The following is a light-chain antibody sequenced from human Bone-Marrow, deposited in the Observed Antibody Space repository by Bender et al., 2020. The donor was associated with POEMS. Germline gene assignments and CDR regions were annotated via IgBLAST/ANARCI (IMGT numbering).Light chain of an antibody. CDR2: EVT. J-gene: IGLJ2*01. V-gene: IGLV2-8*01. CDR1: SRDIGDYNY. Sequence: QSALTQPPSASGSLGQSVTIACTGTSRDIGDYNYVSWYQQRPGQAPRLIIYEVTKRPSGVPDRFSGSKSGNTASLTVSGLQAEDEADYYCSSYAGSNNLVFGGGTKLTVL. CDR3: SSYAGSNNLV.